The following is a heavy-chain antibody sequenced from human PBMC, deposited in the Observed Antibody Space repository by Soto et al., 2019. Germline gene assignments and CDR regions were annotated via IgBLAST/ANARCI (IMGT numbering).Heavy chain of an antibody. CDR2: ISYNGGRT. V-gene: IGHV3-64D*06. CDR1: AFNFSASA. J-gene: IGHJ4*02. D-gene: IGHD3-3*01. Sequence: EVQLAESGGGLVQPGGSLRLSCSASAFNFSASAMYWVRQAPGKGLEYVSVISYNGGRTYYADSVKGRFTNSRDTSKTSVFLQMSSLRAEDTAVYYCVKGPRQGSSVFGPLDFWGQGTLVTVSS. CDR3: VKGPRQGSSVFGPLDF.